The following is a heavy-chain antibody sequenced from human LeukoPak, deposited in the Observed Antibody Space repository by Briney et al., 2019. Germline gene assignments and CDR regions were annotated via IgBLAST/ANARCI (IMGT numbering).Heavy chain of an antibody. Sequence: GGSLRLSCAASGFTFSSYVMSWVRQSPGKGLEWVSTISYTGDSTYYAGSVKGRFTISRDSSKNTLYLQMNSLRAEDTAVYYCAKGPYSSGWYGGDYWGQGTLVTVSS. V-gene: IGHV3-23*01. J-gene: IGHJ4*02. CDR1: GFTFSSYV. D-gene: IGHD6-19*01. CDR3: AKGPYSSGWYGGDY. CDR2: ISYTGDST.